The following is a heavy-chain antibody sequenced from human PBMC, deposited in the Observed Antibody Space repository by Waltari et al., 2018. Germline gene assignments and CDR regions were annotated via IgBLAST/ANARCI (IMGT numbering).Heavy chain of an antibody. CDR1: GGSISSSSYY. J-gene: IGHJ4*02. Sequence: QLQLQESGPGLVKPSETLSLTCTVSGGSISSSSYYWGWIRQPPGKGLEWIGSIYYSGSTYYNPSLKSRVTISVDTSKNQFSLKLSSVTAADTAVDYCARVIGVEYIDYWGQGTLVTVSS. V-gene: IGHV4-39*07. CDR2: IYYSGST. CDR3: ARVIGVEYIDY. D-gene: IGHD2-8*01.